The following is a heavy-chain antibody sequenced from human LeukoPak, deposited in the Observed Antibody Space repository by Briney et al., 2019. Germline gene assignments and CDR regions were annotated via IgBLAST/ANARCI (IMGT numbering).Heavy chain of an antibody. CDR2: IYHSGST. CDR3: ARAVRAYYFDY. CDR1: GGSISSGGYS. J-gene: IGHJ4*02. V-gene: IGHV4-30-2*01. D-gene: IGHD3-10*01. Sequence: SETLSLTCAVSGGSISSGGYSWSWIRQPPGKGLEWIGYIYHSGSTYYNPSLKSRVTISVDRSKNQFSLKLSSVTAADTAVYYCARAVRAYYFDYWGQGTLVTVSS.